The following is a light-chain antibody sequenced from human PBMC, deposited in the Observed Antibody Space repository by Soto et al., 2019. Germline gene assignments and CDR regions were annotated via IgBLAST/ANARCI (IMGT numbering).Light chain of an antibody. V-gene: IGKV1-5*01. J-gene: IGKJ2*01. Sequence: DIQMTQSPSTLSASVGDIVTITCRASQIIGSSLAWYQQKPGKAPKLLIYDASTLQSGVPSRFSDSESGTEFTLTISSLQPDDSATYYCQQYYRYPYTFGQGTKLEIK. CDR2: DAS. CDR3: QQYYRYPYT. CDR1: QIIGSS.